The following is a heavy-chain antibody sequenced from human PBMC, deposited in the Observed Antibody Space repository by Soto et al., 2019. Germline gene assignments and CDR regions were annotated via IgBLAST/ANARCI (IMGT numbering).Heavy chain of an antibody. CDR3: ARGRARSCSYGDYYRIDI. D-gene: IGHD5-18*01. CDR2: INHSGST. V-gene: IGHV4-34*01. CDR1: GGSFSGYY. Sequence: PSETLSLTCAVYGGSFSGYYWSWIRQPPGKWLEWIGEINHSGSTNYNPSLKSRVTISVDTSKNQFSLKLSSVTAADSAVYYCARGRARSCSYGDYYRIDIWGQGXTVTVYS. J-gene: IGHJ6*02.